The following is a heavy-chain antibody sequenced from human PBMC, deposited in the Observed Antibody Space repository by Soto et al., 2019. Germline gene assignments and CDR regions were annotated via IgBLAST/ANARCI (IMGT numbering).Heavy chain of an antibody. CDR3: AREISGGGTLNWFDP. Sequence: ASVKVSCKASGYNFSDYYIHWVRQAPGQGLEWLGWVSPKSGGTNYAQKFKGRVTMTRDTSSNTVYMDLSGLKSDDTAVYYCAREISGGGTLNWFDPWGQGTLVTVSS. V-gene: IGHV1-2*02. D-gene: IGHD2-8*02. CDR1: GYNFSDYY. CDR2: VSPKSGGT. J-gene: IGHJ5*02.